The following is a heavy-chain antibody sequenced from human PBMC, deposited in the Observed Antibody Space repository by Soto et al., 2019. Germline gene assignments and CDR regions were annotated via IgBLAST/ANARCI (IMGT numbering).Heavy chain of an antibody. J-gene: IGHJ6*02. CDR1: GYTFTSYG. Sequence: QVQLVQSGAEVKKPGASVKVSCKASGYTFTSYGFSWVRQAPGQGLEWMGWINAYTGNTNYAQKFQGRVTMTTDTSTSTAHMELWSPISDDTAVYYCARSWVTGKGGMDVWGQGTTVTVSS. CDR2: INAYTGNT. V-gene: IGHV1-18*04. D-gene: IGHD3-16*01. CDR3: ARSWVTGKGGMDV.